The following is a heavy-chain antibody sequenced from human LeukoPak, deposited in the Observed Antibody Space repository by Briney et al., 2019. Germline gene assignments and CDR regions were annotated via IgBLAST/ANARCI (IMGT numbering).Heavy chain of an antibody. Sequence: ASVKVSCKASGYTFTSYDINWVRQATGQGLKWMGWMNPNSGNTGYAQKFQGRVTMTRNTSISTAYMELSSLRSEDTAVYYCARQYCSSTSCYLIADYWGQGTLVTVSS. J-gene: IGHJ4*02. D-gene: IGHD2-2*01. CDR2: MNPNSGNT. CDR3: ARQYCSSTSCYLIADY. CDR1: GYTFTSYD. V-gene: IGHV1-8*01.